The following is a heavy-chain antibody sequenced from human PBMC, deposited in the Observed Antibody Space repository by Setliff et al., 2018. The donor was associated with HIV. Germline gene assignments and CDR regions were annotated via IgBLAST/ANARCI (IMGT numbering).Heavy chain of an antibody. CDR1: GDSISSGGYY. V-gene: IGHV4-31*03. CDR3: ARGGRKYLADN. CDR2: IYYSGNT. J-gene: IGHJ4*02. Sequence: NPSETLSLTCTVPGDSISSGGYYWSWIRQHPGKGLEWIGFIYYSGNTYYNPSLKRRVSMSVDTSKNQFSLNLSSMTAADTAVYYCARGGRKYLADNWGQGTLVTVSS. D-gene: IGHD3-16*01.